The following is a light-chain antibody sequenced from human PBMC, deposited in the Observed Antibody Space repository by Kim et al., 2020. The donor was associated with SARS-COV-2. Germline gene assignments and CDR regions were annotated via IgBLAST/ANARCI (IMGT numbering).Light chain of an antibody. CDR1: SSNIGNNY. Sequence: GQKVTISCSGSSSNIGNNYLSWYQQLPGTAPKLLIYDNNKRPSGIPDRFSGSKSGTSATLGITGLQTGDEADYYCGTWDSSLSGGVFGGGTKLTVL. CDR2: DNN. V-gene: IGLV1-51*01. J-gene: IGLJ2*01. CDR3: GTWDSSLSGGV.